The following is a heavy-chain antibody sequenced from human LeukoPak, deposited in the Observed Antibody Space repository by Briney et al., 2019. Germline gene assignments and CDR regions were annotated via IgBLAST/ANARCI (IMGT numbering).Heavy chain of an antibody. CDR1: GFTFSSYA. CDR2: ISGSGGST. J-gene: IGHJ4*02. Sequence: GGSLRLSCAASGFTFSSYAMSWVRQAPGKGLEWVSAISGSGGSTYYADSVKGRFTISRHNSKNTLYLQMNSLRAEDTAVYYCAKPLEQWLVPWDYWGQGTLVTVSS. D-gene: IGHD6-19*01. CDR3: AKPLEQWLVPWDY. V-gene: IGHV3-23*01.